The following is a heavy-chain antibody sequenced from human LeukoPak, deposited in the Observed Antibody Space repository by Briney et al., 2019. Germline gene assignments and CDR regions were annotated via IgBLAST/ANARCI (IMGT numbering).Heavy chain of an antibody. CDR1: GGSISSYY. V-gene: IGHV4-59*01. CDR3: ARAAFHYDILTGYYRYFDY. D-gene: IGHD3-9*01. Sequence: IPSGTLSLTCTVSGGSISSYYWSWIRQPPRKGLEWIWYIYYSGSTNYNPSLKSRVTISVDTSKNQFSLKLSSVTAADTAVYYCARAAFHYDILTGYYRYFDYWAREPWSPSPQ. CDR2: IYYSGST. J-gene: IGHJ4*02.